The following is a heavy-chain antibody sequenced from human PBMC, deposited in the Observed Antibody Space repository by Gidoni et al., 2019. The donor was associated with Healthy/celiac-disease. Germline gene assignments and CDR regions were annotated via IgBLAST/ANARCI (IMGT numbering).Heavy chain of an antibody. V-gene: IGHV3-33*01. J-gene: IGHJ4*02. CDR2: IWYDGSNK. Sequence: GLEWVAVIWYDGSNKYYADSVKGRFTISRDNSKNTLYLQMNSLRAEDKAVYYCARDRNFDYELDYWGQGTLVTVSS. CDR3: ARDRNFDYELDY. D-gene: IGHD4-17*01.